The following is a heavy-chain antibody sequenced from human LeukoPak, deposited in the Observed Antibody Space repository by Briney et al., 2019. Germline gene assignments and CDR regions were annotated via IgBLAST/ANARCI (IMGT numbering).Heavy chain of an antibody. CDR3: AKDGGGNYYFDY. D-gene: IGHD4-23*01. CDR1: GFTFSSYA. J-gene: IGHJ4*02. V-gene: IGHV3-30*04. Sequence: GRSLRLSCAASGFTFSSYAMHWVRQAPGKGLEWVAVISYDGSNKYYADSVKGRFTISRDNSKNTLYLQMNSLTAEDTAVYYCAKDGGGNYYFDYWGQGTLVTVSS. CDR2: ISYDGSNK.